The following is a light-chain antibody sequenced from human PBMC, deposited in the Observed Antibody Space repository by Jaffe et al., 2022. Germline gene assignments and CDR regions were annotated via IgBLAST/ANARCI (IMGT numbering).Light chain of an antibody. Sequence: EIVLTQSPGTLSLSIGERATLSCRASQSVSGSSLAWHQQKPGRAPRLLIYAVSSRATGIPDRFSGSGSGTDFTLTISRLEPEDFAVYYCLQYGNSPLTFGGGTKVEIK. CDR2: AVS. J-gene: IGKJ4*01. CDR3: LQYGNSPLT. CDR1: QSVSGSS. V-gene: IGKV3-20*01.